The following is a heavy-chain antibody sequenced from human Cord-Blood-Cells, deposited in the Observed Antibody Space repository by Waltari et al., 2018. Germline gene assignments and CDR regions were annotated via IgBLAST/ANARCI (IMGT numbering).Heavy chain of an antibody. CDR1: GYTFTGYY. J-gene: IGHJ4*02. V-gene: IGHV1-2*02. CDR2: INPNSGGT. CDR3: ARGRGGYSSSWYIDY. D-gene: IGHD6-13*01. Sequence: QVQLVQSGAEVKKPGASVKVPCKASGYTFTGYYMHWVRQAPGQGLEWMGWINPNSGGTNYEQKFQGRVTMTRDTSISTAYMELSRLRSDDTAVYYWARGRGGYSSSWYIDYWGQGTLVTVSS.